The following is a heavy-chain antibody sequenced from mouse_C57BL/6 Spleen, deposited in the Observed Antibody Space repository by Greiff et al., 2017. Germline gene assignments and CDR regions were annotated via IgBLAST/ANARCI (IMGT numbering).Heavy chain of an antibody. J-gene: IGHJ1*03. CDR1: GSAFSSSW. V-gene: IGHV1-82*01. CDR2: ICPGVGDT. CDR3: ARGGYGNDV. Sequence: QVQLQQSGPELVKPGASVKFSCKASGSAFSSSWMNWVKQRPGKGLEWIGRICPGVGDTNYNGTFKGKATLTADKSSSTACLQLSSLTSEASAVYFCARGGYGNDVWGTGTTVTVSS. D-gene: IGHD2-10*02.